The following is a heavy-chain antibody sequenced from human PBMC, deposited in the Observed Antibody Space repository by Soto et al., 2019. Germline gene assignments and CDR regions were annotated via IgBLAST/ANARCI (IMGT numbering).Heavy chain of an antibody. CDR1: GYTFSGYY. CDR2: INPNSGGT. CDR3: ARSLTEGYCTITGCYTRPLYGMDV. D-gene: IGHD2-2*02. J-gene: IGHJ6*02. Sequence: ASVKVSCKASGYTFSGYYIHWLRQAPGQGLEWMGWINPNSGGTNYAQKFQGRVTVTRDTPTSTAYIELSRLTSDDTAVYYCARSLTEGYCTITGCYTRPLYGMDVWGQGTTVTVSS. V-gene: IGHV1-2*02.